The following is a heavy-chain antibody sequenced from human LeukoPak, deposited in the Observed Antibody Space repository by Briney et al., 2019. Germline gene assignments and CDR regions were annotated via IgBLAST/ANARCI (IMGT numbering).Heavy chain of an antibody. CDR1: GFTFSSNG. CDR3: AKGHSLLWFGELSDYYFDY. V-gene: IGHV3-30*18. D-gene: IGHD3-10*01. Sequence: PGGSLRLSCAASGFTFSSNGMHWVRQAPGKGLEWVAVISYDGSNKYYADSVKGRFTISRDNSKNTLYLQMNSLRAEDTAVYYCAKGHSLLWFGELSDYYFDYWGQGTLVTVSS. CDR2: ISYDGSNK. J-gene: IGHJ4*02.